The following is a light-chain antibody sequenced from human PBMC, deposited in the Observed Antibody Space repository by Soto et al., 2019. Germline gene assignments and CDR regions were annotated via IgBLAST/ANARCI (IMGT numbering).Light chain of an antibody. CDR3: QQYNNWPPYT. J-gene: IGKJ2*01. Sequence: EIVMTQSPATLSVSPGERATLSCRASQSVSSNLAWYQQKPGQAPRLLIYGASTRATGTPARFSGSGSGTEFTLTINSLQSEDFAVYCCQQYNNWPPYTFGQGTKVDIK. CDR1: QSVSSN. CDR2: GAS. V-gene: IGKV3-15*01.